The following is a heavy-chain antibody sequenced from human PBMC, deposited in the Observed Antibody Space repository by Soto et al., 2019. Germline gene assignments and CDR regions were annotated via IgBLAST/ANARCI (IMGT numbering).Heavy chain of an antibody. D-gene: IGHD3-22*01. Sequence: PGGSLRLSCAASGFALRNYSISWVRQAPRKGLEWVSSISGSGGSTYYADSVKGRFTISRETSKNTLYLEMNSLRAEDTAVYFCGKELSRTWLPLDSCGQGTLVTFCS. CDR3: GKELSRTWLPLDS. J-gene: IGHJ5*01. CDR1: GFALRNYS. V-gene: IGHV3-23*01. CDR2: ISGSGGST.